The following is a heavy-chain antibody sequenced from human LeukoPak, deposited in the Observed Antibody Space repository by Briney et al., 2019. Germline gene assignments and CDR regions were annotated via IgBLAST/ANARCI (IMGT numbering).Heavy chain of an antibody. CDR1: GYTFTDYY. D-gene: IGHD2-8*01. V-gene: IGHV1-2*02. J-gene: IGHJ4*02. Sequence: GASVKVSCKSSGYTFTDYYIQWVRQAPGQGLEWMGWMNPNSGGTNYAQKFKGRVTMTRDTSISTAYMEVSGLRSDDTAIYFCARGLYCSNGVCHTKFDHWGQGTLVTVSS. CDR2: MNPNSGGT. CDR3: ARGLYCSNGVCHTKFDH.